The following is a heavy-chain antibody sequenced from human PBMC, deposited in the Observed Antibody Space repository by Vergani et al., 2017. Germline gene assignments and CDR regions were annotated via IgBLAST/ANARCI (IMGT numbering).Heavy chain of an antibody. J-gene: IGHJ3*02. CDR3: AKDLGLWCGELFDAFDI. D-gene: IGHD3-10*01. Sequence: EVQLLESGGGLVQPGGSLRLSCAASGFTFSSYAMSWVRQAPGKGLEWVSAISGSGGSTYYADSVKGRFTISRDNSKNTLYLQMNSLRAEDTAVYYCAKDLGLWCGELFDAFDIWGQGTMVTVSS. V-gene: IGHV3-23*01. CDR1: GFTFSSYA. CDR2: ISGSGGST.